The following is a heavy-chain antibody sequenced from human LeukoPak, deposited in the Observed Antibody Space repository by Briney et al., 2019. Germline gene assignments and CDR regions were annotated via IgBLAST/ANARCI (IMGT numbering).Heavy chain of an antibody. CDR3: ARTRFPYYRLSVADYYHMDV. V-gene: IGHV1-46*01. J-gene: IGHJ6*03. CDR1: GYTFTSYY. CDR2: INPTGGST. D-gene: IGHD3-10*01. Sequence: ASVKVSCKASGYTFTSYYMHWVRQAPGQGLEWMGLINPTGGSTGYAQKFQGRVTINADKSTSTVYIELSSLRSEDTAVYYCARTRFPYYRLSVADYYHMDVWGKGTTVTVSS.